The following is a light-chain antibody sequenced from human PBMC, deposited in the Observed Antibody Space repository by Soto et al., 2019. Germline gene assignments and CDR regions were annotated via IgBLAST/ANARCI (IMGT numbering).Light chain of an antibody. CDR2: GAS. V-gene: IGKV1-12*01. Sequence: DIQMTQSPSSVSASVGDRVTITCRASQGISSWLAWYQLKPGKAPNLLMYGASYLKSGVPTRFSGSGSGTDFTLTISSLQPEDFAIYYCQQTYTTPEITFGQGTRLEI. J-gene: IGKJ5*01. CDR3: QQTYTTPEIT. CDR1: QGISSW.